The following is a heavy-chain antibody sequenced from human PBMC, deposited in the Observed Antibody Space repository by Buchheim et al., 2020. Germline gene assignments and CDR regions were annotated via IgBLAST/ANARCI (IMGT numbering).Heavy chain of an antibody. CDR2: IYSSGST. CDR1: GGSTSSYY. J-gene: IGHJ4*02. CDR3: ARGADYFDY. Sequence: QVQLQESGPGLVKPSETLSLTCTVSGGSTSSYYWSWIRQPPGKGLEWIGYIYSSGSTNYNPSLKSRVTISVDTSKNQFHLKLSSVTAADTAVYYCARGADYFDYWGQGTL. V-gene: IGHV4-59*01.